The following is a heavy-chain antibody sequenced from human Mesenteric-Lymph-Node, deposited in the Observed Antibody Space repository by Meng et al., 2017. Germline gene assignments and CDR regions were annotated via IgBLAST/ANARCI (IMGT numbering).Heavy chain of an antibody. CDR2: IYSGGST. CDR3: ARDLYYDSSGMPPDAFDI. J-gene: IGHJ3*02. D-gene: IGHD3-22*01. V-gene: IGHV3-53*05. CDR1: GFTVSSNY. Sequence: GGPLRLSCAASGFTVSSNYMSWVRQAPGKGLEWVSVIYSGGSTYYADSVKGRFTISRDNSKNTLYLQMNSLRAEDTAVYYCARDLYYDSSGMPPDAFDIWGQGTMVTVSS.